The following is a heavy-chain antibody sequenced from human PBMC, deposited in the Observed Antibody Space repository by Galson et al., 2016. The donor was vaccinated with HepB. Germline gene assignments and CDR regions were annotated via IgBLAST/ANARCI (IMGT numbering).Heavy chain of an antibody. Sequence: CAISGDSVSSNSAAWNWIRQSPSRGLEWLGRTYYRSKWYNDYAESVKSRITINPDTSKNQFSLQLHSVTPDDTAFYYCAGEGASGYELDYWGQGTLVTVSS. D-gene: IGHD6-25*01. V-gene: IGHV6-1*01. CDR2: TYYRSKWYN. J-gene: IGHJ4*02. CDR1: GDSVSSNSAA. CDR3: AGEGASGYELDY.